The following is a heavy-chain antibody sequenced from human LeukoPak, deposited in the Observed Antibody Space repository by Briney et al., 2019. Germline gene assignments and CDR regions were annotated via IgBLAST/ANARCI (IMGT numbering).Heavy chain of an antibody. CDR1: AFTLSSYW. CDR2: INPAGSTA. CDR3: GRGMIGAYGLDY. J-gene: IGHJ4*02. D-gene: IGHD2-21*01. Sequence: GGSLRLSCAASAFTLSSYWMHWVRQAPGKGLVWVSHINPAGSTAFYADSVKGRFTISRDNAKNTVYLQMSSLGAEDTAVYYCGRGMIGAYGLDYWGQGTLVTVSS. V-gene: IGHV3-74*01.